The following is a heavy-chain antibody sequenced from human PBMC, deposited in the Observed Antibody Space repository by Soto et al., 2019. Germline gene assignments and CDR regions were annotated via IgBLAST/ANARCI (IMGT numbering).Heavy chain of an antibody. J-gene: IGHJ6*02. CDR3: ARADCTGAYCYSWPFNYGVDV. Sequence: GGSLRLSCTASGFTFRSYAMSWVGRAPGKGLERVSGISGGGDKTYNADSVKGRFTISRDNSKNVLYLQMNSLRAEDTAVYYCARADCTGAYCYSWPFNYGVDVWGQGTTVTVSS. CDR2: ISGGGDKT. D-gene: IGHD2-15*01. CDR1: GFTFRSYA. V-gene: IGHV3-23*01.